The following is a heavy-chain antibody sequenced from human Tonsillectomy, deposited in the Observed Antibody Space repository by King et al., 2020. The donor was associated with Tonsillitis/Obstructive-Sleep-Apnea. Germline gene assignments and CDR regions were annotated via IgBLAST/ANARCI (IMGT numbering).Heavy chain of an antibody. Sequence: VQLVESGGGVVQPGRSLRLSCAASGFTFSSYAIHWVRQAPGKGLEWVALIWYDGSKICFADSVKGRFTISRDNSKNTVYLEANSLGAEDTGVYYCARDVSGSLDYWGQGTLVTVSS. V-gene: IGHV3-33*01. J-gene: IGHJ4*02. CDR2: IWYDGSKI. D-gene: IGHD1-26*01. CDR3: ARDVSGSLDY. CDR1: GFTFSSYA.